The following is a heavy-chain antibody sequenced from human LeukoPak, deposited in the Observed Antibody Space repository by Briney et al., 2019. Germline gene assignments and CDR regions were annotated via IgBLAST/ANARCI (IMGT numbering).Heavy chain of an antibody. D-gene: IGHD2-21*01. V-gene: IGHV3-53*01. J-gene: IGHJ1*01. Sequence: PGGSLRLSCAASGFTVGPNSMSWVRQSPGKGLEWVSVIYSGGSTYYADSVNGRFTISRDNSRNTLFLQMNSLRAEDTALYYCASAREYCGSAECYEYFQHWGQGTLVTVSS. CDR2: IYSGGST. CDR3: ASAREYCGSAECYEYFQH. CDR1: GFTVGPNS.